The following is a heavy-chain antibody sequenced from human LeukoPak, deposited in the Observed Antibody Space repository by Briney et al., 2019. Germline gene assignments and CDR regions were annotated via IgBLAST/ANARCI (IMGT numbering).Heavy chain of an antibody. Sequence: PGGSLRLSCAASGFTFSSYAMSWVRQAPGKGLEWVAVISYDGSNKYYADSVKGRFTISRDNSKNTLYLQMNSLRAEDTAVYYCARDREVLRFYGLGYYYYGMDVWGQGTTVTVSS. CDR1: GFTFSSYA. CDR3: ARDREVLRFYGLGYYYYGMDV. V-gene: IGHV3-30-3*01. J-gene: IGHJ6*02. D-gene: IGHD3-3*01. CDR2: ISYDGSNK.